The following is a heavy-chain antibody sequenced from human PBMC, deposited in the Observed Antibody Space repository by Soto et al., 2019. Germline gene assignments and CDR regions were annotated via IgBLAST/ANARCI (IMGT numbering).Heavy chain of an antibody. J-gene: IGHJ4*02. CDR2: IYYNGNT. D-gene: IGHD6-13*01. Sequence: SETLSLTCTVSGVSINNYYWSWIRQLPGKDLEWIAYIYYNGNTYYTPSLKSRATISLDTSRNQFFLNLNSVTAADTAVYYCARAAAGPFDYWGQGTLVT. CDR3: ARAAAGPFDY. CDR1: GVSINNYY. V-gene: IGHV4-59*06.